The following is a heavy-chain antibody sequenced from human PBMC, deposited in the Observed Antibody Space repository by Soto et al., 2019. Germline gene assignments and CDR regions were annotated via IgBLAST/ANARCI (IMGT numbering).Heavy chain of an antibody. V-gene: IGHV3-23*01. CDR3: AKAVTPKRLMVYTARPYYFGY. J-gene: IGHJ4*01. CDR1: PFTCRASA. D-gene: IGHD2-8*01. Sequence: GGSLRLSCVPAPFTCRASAMSWVPQTPGKGLEWLYDISGSGGSTYYADSVKGRSTISRDNSKSTLYLRMNSLRAEDTTVYYCAKAVTPKRLMVYTARPYYFGYW. CDR2: ISGSGGST.